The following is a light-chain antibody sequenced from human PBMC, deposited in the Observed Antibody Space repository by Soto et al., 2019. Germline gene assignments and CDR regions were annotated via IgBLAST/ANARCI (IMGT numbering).Light chain of an antibody. V-gene: IGKV3-15*01. CDR2: GAS. CDR1: QSVGIN. Sequence: EIVMTQSPVTLTVSPGERATLSCRASQSVGINLDWYQQKPGQAPRLLIYGASTRATGIPARFSGSGSGTEFTLTISSLQSEDSAVYYCQQYDNWLRTFGQGTKVEIK. J-gene: IGKJ1*01. CDR3: QQYDNWLRT.